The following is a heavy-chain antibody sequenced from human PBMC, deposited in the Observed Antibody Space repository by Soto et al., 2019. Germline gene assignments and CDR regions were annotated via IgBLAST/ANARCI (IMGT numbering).Heavy chain of an antibody. Sequence: QVQLVQSGAEVKKPGSSVKVSCKASGGTFSSYAISWVRQAPGQGLEWMGGIIPISDTTNYAQKFQGRVKITADESTITAYMELSSLRSEDTAVYYCARSQGSSTSLDIYYYYYYGMDVWGQGTTVTVSS. CDR3: ARSQGSSTSLDIYYYYYYGMDV. CDR1: GGTFSSYA. V-gene: IGHV1-69*01. D-gene: IGHD2-2*01. J-gene: IGHJ6*02. CDR2: IIPISDTT.